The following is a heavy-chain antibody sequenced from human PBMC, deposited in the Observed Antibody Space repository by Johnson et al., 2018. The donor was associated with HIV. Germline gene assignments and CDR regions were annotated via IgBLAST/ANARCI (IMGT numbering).Heavy chain of an antibody. CDR2: ISWNGDTL. CDR3: AKGSTLWNPRLGYAFDI. CDR1: GLNFDDYG. D-gene: IGHD1-1*01. V-gene: IGHV3-9*01. Sequence: VQLVESGGGLLQPGRSLRLSCVATGLNFDDYGMHWVRQGPGKGLEWVSGISWNGDTLDYADSVKGRLTISRDNAKNTLYLQMNSLRTEGTALSYCAKGSTLWNPRLGYAFDIWGQGTLVTVSS. J-gene: IGHJ3*02.